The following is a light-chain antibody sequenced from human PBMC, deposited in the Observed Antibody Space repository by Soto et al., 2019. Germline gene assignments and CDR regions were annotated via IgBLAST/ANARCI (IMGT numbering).Light chain of an antibody. Sequence: EIVLTQSPATLSLSPGERATLSCRASQSVSSYLAWYQQKPGQAPRLLIYDASNRATGIPARFSGSGSGTDFTLTIGRLEPEDFAVYYCQRSGSAPPYIFGAGTRL. J-gene: IGKJ2*01. CDR2: DAS. V-gene: IGKV3-11*01. CDR1: QSVSSY. CDR3: QRSGSAPPYI.